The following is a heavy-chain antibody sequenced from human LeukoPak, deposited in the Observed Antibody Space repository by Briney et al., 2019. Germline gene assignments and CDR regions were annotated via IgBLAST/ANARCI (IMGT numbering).Heavy chain of an antibody. J-gene: IGHJ6*02. V-gene: IGHV3-23*01. CDR3: AKVPYSDYGAGRPPFMDV. CDR1: GFTFSSYA. D-gene: IGHD3-10*01. CDR2: ISDSGGST. Sequence: GGSLRLSCAASGFTFSSYAMSWVRQGPGKGREWVSTISDSGGSTYYADSVKGRFTISRDNSKNTLYLQMNSLRDEDTAVYYCAKVPYSDYGAGRPPFMDVWGQGTTVAISS.